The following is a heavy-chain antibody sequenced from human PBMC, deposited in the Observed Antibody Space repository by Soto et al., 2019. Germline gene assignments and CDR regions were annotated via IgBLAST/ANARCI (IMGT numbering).Heavy chain of an antibody. D-gene: IGHD5-18*01. CDR2: ISGSGGDT. J-gene: IGHJ4*02. CDR3: AGPGYSSQDY. CDR1: GFTFSSFA. Sequence: GGSLRLSCVASGFTFSSFALSWVRQAPGKGLEWVSAISGSGGDTDYADSVKGRFTISRDNSKSTLYLQLNSLRGEDTAVYYCAGPGYSSQDYWGQGTLVTVSS. V-gene: IGHV3-23*01.